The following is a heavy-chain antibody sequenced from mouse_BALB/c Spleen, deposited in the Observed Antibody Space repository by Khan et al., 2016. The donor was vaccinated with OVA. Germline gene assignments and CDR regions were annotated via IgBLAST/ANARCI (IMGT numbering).Heavy chain of an antibody. CDR2: IDPEFGNT. J-gene: IGHJ4*01. D-gene: IGHD1-2*01. Sequence: VQLQQPGAELVKPGASVKLSCTASGFNIKDTYIHWVKQRPEQGLEWIGRIDPEFGNTKYDPKFQDKATNIADTSSNTAYLHLSSLTSEDTAVYFCTRTEIHYYGSYAMDYWGQGTSVTVSS. CDR1: GFNIKDTY. V-gene: IGHV14-3*02. CDR3: TRTEIHYYGSYAMDY.